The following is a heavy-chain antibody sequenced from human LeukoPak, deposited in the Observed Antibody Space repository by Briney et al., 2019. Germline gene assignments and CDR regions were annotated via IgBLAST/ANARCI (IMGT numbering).Heavy chain of an antibody. CDR2: IYYSGST. J-gene: IGHJ6*03. Sequence: SETLSLTCTVSGGSISSYYWSWIRQPPGKGLEWIGYIYYSGSTNYNPSLKSRVTISADTSKNQFSLKLSSVTAADTAVYYCARGKPYYYYYYMDVWGKGTTVTVSS. V-gene: IGHV4-59*01. CDR3: ARGKPYYYYYYMDV. CDR1: GGSISSYY.